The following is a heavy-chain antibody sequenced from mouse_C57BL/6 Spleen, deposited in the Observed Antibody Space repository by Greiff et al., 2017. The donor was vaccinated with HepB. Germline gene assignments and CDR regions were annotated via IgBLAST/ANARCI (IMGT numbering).Heavy chain of an antibody. J-gene: IGHJ2*01. D-gene: IGHD2-1*01. CDR3: ARRDYGNCLDY. CDR1: GFTFSDYG. CDR2: ISSGSSTI. V-gene: IGHV5-17*01. Sequence: EVMLVESGGGLVKPGGSLKLSCAASGFTFSDYGMHWVRQAPEKGLEWVAYISSGSSTIYYADTVKGRFTISRDNAKNTLFLQMTSLRSEDTAMYYCARRDYGNCLDYWGQGTTLTVSS.